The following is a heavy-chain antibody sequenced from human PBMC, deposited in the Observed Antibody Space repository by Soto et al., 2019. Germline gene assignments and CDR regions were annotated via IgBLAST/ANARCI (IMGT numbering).Heavy chain of an antibody. Sequence: PGGSLRLSCAASGFTFNRYGMHWVRQAPGKGLEWMELMTHDKYNEYYADSVKGRFTIFRDNSKNTIYLQLNSLRAEDTAVYYCAKGLVRGASLVDYWGQGTLVTVSS. V-gene: IGHV3-30*18. J-gene: IGHJ4*02. CDR2: MTHDKYNE. CDR3: AKGLVRGASLVDY. CDR1: GFTFNRYG. D-gene: IGHD3-10*01.